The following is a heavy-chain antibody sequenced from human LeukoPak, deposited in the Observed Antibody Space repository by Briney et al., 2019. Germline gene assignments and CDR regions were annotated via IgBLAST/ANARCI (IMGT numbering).Heavy chain of an antibody. J-gene: IGHJ3*02. CDR2: IYYSGSI. V-gene: IGHV4-59*01. CDR1: GGSISSYF. CDR3: AREGGGHCSSTSCYLSSDAFDI. Sequence: SETLSLTCSVSGGSISSYFWSWLRQPPGKGLEWIGYIYYSGSINYNPSLKSRLTISVDTSNNQFSLNLRPVPAAAPALFYRAREGGGHCSSTSCYLSSDAFDIWGQGTMVTVSS. D-gene: IGHD2-2*01.